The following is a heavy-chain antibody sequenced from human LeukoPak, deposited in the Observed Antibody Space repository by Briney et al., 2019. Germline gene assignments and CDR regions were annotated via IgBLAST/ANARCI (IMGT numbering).Heavy chain of an antibody. D-gene: IGHD2-15*01. J-gene: IGHJ4*02. CDR3: AKQLGYCSDGSCYFPY. CDR2: ISSNGGNT. V-gene: IGHV3-64*04. CDR1: GFTFSAYA. Sequence: GGSLRLSCSASGFTFSAYAMHWVRQAPGKGLEYVSSISSNGGNTYYADSVQGRFTISRDNSKSTLCLQMNSLRAEDTAVYYCAKQLGYCSDGSCYFPYWGQGTLVTVSS.